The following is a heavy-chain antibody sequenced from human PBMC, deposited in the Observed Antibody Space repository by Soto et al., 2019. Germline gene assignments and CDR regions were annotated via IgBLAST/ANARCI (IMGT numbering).Heavy chain of an antibody. D-gene: IGHD2-21*02. CDR3: ARHHGGNSKTFYYYGMDV. CDR2: IYPGDSDT. V-gene: IGHV5-51*01. Sequence: GESLKISCKGSGYSFTSYWIGWVRQMPGKGLEWMGIIYPGDSDTRYSPSFQGQVTISADKSISTAYLQWSSLKASDTAMYYCARHHGGNSKTFYYYGMDVWGQGTTVTVSS. CDR1: GYSFTSYW. J-gene: IGHJ6*02.